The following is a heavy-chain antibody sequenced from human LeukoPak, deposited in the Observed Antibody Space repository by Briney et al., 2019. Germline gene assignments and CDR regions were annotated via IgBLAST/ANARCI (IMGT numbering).Heavy chain of an antibody. J-gene: IGHJ3*02. V-gene: IGHV1-2*07. CDR2: INPNNGGT. CDR1: TYTFTGSY. Sequence: GASFNAYSKASTYTFTGSYMHCVRQAPGKWLEWMVWINPNNGGTNCAHKFHRRVTMTRAATISAAYRALSRLRSDDTAVYYCARALAFGEMVTNRGAFDIWGQGTMVTV. CDR3: ARALAFGEMVTNRGAFDI. D-gene: IGHD5-24*01.